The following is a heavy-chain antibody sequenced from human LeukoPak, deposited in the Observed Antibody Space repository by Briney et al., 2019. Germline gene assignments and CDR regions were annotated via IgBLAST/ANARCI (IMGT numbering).Heavy chain of an antibody. CDR3: ARWGGQWLVGFDY. CDR1: GFTLSDYS. J-gene: IGHJ4*02. Sequence: GGSLRLSCAASGFTLSDYSMDWVRQAPGKGLEWVSAISGSGGSTYYADSVKGRFTISRDNSKNTLYLQMNSLRSDDTAVYYCARWGGQWLVGFDYWGQGTLVTVSS. CDR2: ISGSGGST. V-gene: IGHV3-23*01. D-gene: IGHD6-19*01.